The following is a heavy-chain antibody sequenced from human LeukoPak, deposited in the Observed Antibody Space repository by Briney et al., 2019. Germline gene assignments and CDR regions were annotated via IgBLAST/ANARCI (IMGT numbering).Heavy chain of an antibody. Sequence: SETLSLTCTVSGGSISSYYRSWIRQPPGKGLEWIGYIYYSGSTNYNPSLKSRVTISVDTSKNKFSLKLSSVTAADTAVYYCARGGYSYGYDDDFDYWGQGTLVTVSS. D-gene: IGHD5-18*01. CDR2: IYYSGST. J-gene: IGHJ4*02. V-gene: IGHV4-59*01. CDR3: ARGGYSYGYDDDFDY. CDR1: GGSISSYY.